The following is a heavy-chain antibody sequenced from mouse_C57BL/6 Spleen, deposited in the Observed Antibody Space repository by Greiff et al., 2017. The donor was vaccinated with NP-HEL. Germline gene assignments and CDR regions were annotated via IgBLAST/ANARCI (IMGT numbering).Heavy chain of an antibody. CDR3: TREYYGSSRAYFDY. Sequence: EVQLQQSGAELVRPGASVKLSCTASGFNIKDYYMHWVKQRPEQGLEWIGRIDPEDGDTEYAPKFQGKATMTADTSSNTAYLQLSSLTSEDTAVYYCTREYYGSSRAYFDYWGQGTTLTVSS. CDR1: GFNIKDYY. D-gene: IGHD1-1*01. CDR2: IDPEDGDT. V-gene: IGHV14-1*01. J-gene: IGHJ2*01.